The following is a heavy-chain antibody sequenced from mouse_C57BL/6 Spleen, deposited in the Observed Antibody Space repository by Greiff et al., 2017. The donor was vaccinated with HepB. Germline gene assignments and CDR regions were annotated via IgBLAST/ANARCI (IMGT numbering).Heavy chain of an antibody. CDR2: INPGSGGT. J-gene: IGHJ3*01. D-gene: IGHD1-1*01. Sequence: VQLQQSGAELVRPGPSVKVSCKASGYAFTNYLIEWVKQRPGQGLEWIGVINPGSGGTNYNEKFKGKATLTADKSSSTAYMQLSSLTSEDSAVYFCARETYYYGSSYPFAYWGQGTLVTVSA. CDR3: ARETYYYGSSYPFAY. CDR1: GYAFTNYL. V-gene: IGHV1-54*01.